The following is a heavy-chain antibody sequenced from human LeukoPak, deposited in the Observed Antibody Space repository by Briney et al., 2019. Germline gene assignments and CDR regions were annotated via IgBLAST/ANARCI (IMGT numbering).Heavy chain of an antibody. D-gene: IGHD7-27*01. CDR2: ISYDGRNK. CDR3: DRNAINWGYPYLFTY. CDR1: GILWSKWG. J-gene: IGHJ4*02. Sequence: AFGILWSKWGGLWSHQAPGTGREWVADISYDGRNKYYADSVKGRFTISRDNSKDTLYLQMNNLRAEDTGVYFGDRNAINWGYPYLFTYWGKGTLVTVSS. V-gene: IGHV3-30*03.